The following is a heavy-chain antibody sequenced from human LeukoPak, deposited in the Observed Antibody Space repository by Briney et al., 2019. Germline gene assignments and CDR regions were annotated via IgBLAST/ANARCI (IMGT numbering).Heavy chain of an antibody. CDR2: IYHSGST. CDR3: AREGGDSSGYYHDY. V-gene: IGHV4-38-2*02. J-gene: IGHJ4*02. Sequence: PSETLSLTCTVSGYSISSGYYWGWIRQPPGKGLEWIGSIYHSGSTYYNPSLKSRVTISVDTSKNQFSLKLSSVTAADTAVYYCAREGGDSSGYYHDYWGQGSLVTVSS. CDR1: GYSISSGYY. D-gene: IGHD3-22*01.